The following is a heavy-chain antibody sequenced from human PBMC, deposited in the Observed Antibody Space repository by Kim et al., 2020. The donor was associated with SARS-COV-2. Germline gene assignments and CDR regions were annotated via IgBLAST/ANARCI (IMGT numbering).Heavy chain of an antibody. V-gene: IGHV3-9*01. D-gene: IGHD2-2*01. CDR3: ATSTRPHPTRGDKNWFDP. J-gene: IGHJ5*02. Sequence: KVRFTISRDNAKNSLYLQMNSLRAEDTALYYCATSTRPHPTRGDKNWFDPWGQGTLVTVSS.